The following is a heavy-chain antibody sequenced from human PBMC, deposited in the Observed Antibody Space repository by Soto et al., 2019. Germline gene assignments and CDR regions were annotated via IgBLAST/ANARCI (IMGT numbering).Heavy chain of an antibody. V-gene: IGHV3-30-3*01. CDR3: ARDRAIDDAFDI. Sequence: QVQLVESGGGVVQPGRSLRLSCAASGFTFTNYPMYWVRQAPGKGLEWVALISFDGSNKYADSVKGRFTISRDNSKNALYLQMTCLRPEDTAVYYCARDRAIDDAFDIWGQGTMVTVSS. CDR2: ISFDGSNK. J-gene: IGHJ3*02. CDR1: GFTFTNYP.